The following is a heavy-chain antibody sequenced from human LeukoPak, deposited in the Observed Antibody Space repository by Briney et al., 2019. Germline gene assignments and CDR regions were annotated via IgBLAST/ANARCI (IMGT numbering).Heavy chain of an antibody. CDR2: INQSGST. CDR3: ARGRNRYSWNYDSGYYYYYMDV. D-gene: IGHD1-7*01. Sequence: PSETLSLTCAVYGGSFSGYYWSWLRQPPRKGLEWIGEINQSGSTNYNPSLKSRVTISVDTSKNQFSLKLSSVTAADTAVYYCARGRNRYSWNYDSGYYYYYMDVWGKGTTVTVSS. CDR1: GGSFSGYY. J-gene: IGHJ6*03. V-gene: IGHV4-34*01.